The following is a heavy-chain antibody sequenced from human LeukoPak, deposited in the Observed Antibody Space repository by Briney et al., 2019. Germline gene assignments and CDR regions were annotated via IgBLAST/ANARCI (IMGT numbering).Heavy chain of an antibody. Sequence: SETLSLTCTVSGGSISSSTYYWGWIRQPPGKGLEWIGSNSGSTYYNPSLKSRVTISVDTSKNQFSLVTAADTAVYYCARDLDYYDSTWFDPWGQGTLVTVSS. CDR1: GGSISSSTYY. D-gene: IGHD3-22*01. CDR2: NSGST. V-gene: IGHV4-39*07. J-gene: IGHJ5*02. CDR3: ARDLDYYDSTWFDP.